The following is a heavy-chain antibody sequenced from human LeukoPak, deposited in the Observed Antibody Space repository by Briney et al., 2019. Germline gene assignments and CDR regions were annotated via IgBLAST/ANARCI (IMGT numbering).Heavy chain of an antibody. Sequence: GASVKVSCKASGYTFTGYYMHWVRQAPGQGLEWMGWINPNSGGTNYAQKFQGRVTMTRDTSISTAYTELSRLRSDDTAVYYCARRLGSCTNGVCSDRKRNYYYYYMDVWGKGTTVTVSS. CDR3: ARRLGSCTNGVCSDRKRNYYYYYMDV. J-gene: IGHJ6*03. CDR1: GYTFTGYY. CDR2: INPNSGGT. D-gene: IGHD2-8*01. V-gene: IGHV1-2*02.